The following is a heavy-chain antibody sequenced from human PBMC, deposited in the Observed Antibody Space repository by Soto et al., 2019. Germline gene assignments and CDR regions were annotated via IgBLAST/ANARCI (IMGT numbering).Heavy chain of an antibody. V-gene: IGHV3-33*01. CDR1: GFTFSSYG. Sequence: QVQLVESGGGVVQPGRSLRLSCAASGFTFSSYGMHWVRQAPGKGLEWVAVIWYDGSNKYYADYVKGRFTISRDNSKNTLYLQMNSLRAEDTAVYYCARENYDSSGYYRTDWGYFDYWGQGTLVTVSS. D-gene: IGHD3-22*01. CDR2: IWYDGSNK. J-gene: IGHJ4*02. CDR3: ARENYDSSGYYRTDWGYFDY.